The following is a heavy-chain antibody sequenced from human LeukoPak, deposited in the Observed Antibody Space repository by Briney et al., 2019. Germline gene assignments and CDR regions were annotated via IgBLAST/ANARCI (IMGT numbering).Heavy chain of an antibody. D-gene: IGHD5-12*01. Sequence: SETLSLTCTVPGGSISSYYWSWIRQPPGKGLEWIGYIYYSGSTNYNPSLKSRVTISVDTSKNQFSLKLSSVTAADTAVYYCASGYGKFDYWGQGTLVTVPS. CDR2: IYYSGST. J-gene: IGHJ4*02. CDR3: ASGYGKFDY. V-gene: IGHV4-59*01. CDR1: GGSISSYY.